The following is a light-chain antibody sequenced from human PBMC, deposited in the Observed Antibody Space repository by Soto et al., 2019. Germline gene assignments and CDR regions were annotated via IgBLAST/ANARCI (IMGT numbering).Light chain of an antibody. CDR1: QSVNSN. Sequence: EIVIKQSAVTLSVSPCERATLSFRASQSVNSNLAWYQQKPGQAPRLLIYGASTRATCIPDRFSGSGFGTDFTLTISILEPEDSAVYYCQQYGYSCWTFVQGTKVDNK. J-gene: IGKJ1*01. CDR2: GAS. CDR3: QQYGYSCWT. V-gene: IGKV3-20*01.